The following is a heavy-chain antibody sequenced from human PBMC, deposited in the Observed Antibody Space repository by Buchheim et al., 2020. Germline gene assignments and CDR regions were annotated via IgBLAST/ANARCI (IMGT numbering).Heavy chain of an antibody. Sequence: QVQLQESGPGLVKPSETLSLTCTVSGGSVSSGSYYWSWIRQPPGKGLEWIGYIYYSGSTNYNPSLKSRVTISVDTSKNQFSLKLSSVTAADTAVYYCARLSGSSWYYDDYWGQGTL. V-gene: IGHV4-61*01. J-gene: IGHJ4*02. CDR3: ARLSGSSWYYDDY. CDR1: GGSVSSGSYY. D-gene: IGHD6-13*01. CDR2: IYYSGST.